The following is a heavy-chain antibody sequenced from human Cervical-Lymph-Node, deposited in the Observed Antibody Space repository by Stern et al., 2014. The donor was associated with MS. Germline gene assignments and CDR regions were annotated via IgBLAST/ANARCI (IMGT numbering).Heavy chain of an antibody. D-gene: IGHD3-10*01. Sequence: VQLVESGGGLVKPGGSLRLSCAASGFTFSDYYMNWIRQAPGKGLEWVSYISSDGSTIYYADSVKGRFTISRDNAKNSLYLQMNSLRVEDTAVYYCARYVTTIIRDCYDPWGQGTLVTVSS. J-gene: IGHJ5*02. CDR3: ARYVTTIIRDCYDP. CDR2: ISSDGSTI. CDR1: GFTFSDYY. V-gene: IGHV3-11*01.